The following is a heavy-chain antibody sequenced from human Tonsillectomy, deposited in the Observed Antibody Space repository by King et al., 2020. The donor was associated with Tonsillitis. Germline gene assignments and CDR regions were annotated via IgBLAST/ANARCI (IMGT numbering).Heavy chain of an antibody. Sequence: VQLQQWGAGLLKPSETLSLTCAVYGGSFSTYYWSWICQPPGKGLEWIGEINHSGSTNYNPSRKSRVTISVDTSKNQFSLNVSSVTAADTALYYCARGSLTIFGVAPHYWGQGTLVTVSS. CDR3: ARGSLTIFGVAPHY. D-gene: IGHD3-3*01. CDR2: INHSGST. J-gene: IGHJ4*02. CDR1: GGSFSTYY. V-gene: IGHV4-34*01.